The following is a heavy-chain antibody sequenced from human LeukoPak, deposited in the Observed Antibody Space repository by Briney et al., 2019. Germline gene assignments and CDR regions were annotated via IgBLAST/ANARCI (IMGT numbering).Heavy chain of an antibody. CDR1: GFTFSSYA. V-gene: IGHV3-30*04. D-gene: IGHD6-13*01. CDR2: ISYDGSNK. Sequence: GGSLRLSCAASGFTFSSYAMHWVRQAPGKGLEWVAVISYDGSNKYYADSVKGRFTISRDNPKNTLYLQMNSLRAEDTAVYYCARDLLSDSSWGFDYWGQGTLVTVSS. CDR3: ARDLLSDSSWGFDY. J-gene: IGHJ4*02.